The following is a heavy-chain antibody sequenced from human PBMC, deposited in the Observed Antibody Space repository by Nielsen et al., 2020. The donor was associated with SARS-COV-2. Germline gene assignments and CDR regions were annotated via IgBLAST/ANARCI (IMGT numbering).Heavy chain of an antibody. CDR2: INHSGST. CDR1: GGSFSGYY. V-gene: IGHV4-34*01. D-gene: IGHD3-22*01. Sequence: SQTLSLTCAVYGGSFSGYYWSWIRQPPGKGLEWIGEINHSGSTNYNPSLKSRVTISVDTSKNQFSLKLSSVTAADTAVYYCARQSITMIVLYNWFDPWGQGTLVTVSS. CDR3: ARQSITMIVLYNWFDP. J-gene: IGHJ5*02.